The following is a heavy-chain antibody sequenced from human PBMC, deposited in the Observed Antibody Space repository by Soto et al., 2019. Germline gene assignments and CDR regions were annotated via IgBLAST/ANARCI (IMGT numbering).Heavy chain of an antibody. D-gene: IGHD2-15*01. CDR1: GYTLTSYY. Sequence: ASVKVSCKASGYTLTSYYMQWVQQAPGQGLEWMGMINPTSDYTNYAQKFQGRVTLTTDTSTSTVYMELSSLRSEDTAMYYCARGGSALNAFGIWREGTMVTV. CDR3: ARGGSALNAFGI. CDR2: INPTSDYT. J-gene: IGHJ3*02. V-gene: IGHV1-46*01.